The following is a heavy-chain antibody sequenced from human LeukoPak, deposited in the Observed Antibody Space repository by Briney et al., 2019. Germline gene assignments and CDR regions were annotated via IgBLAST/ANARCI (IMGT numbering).Heavy chain of an antibody. D-gene: IGHD3-9*01. CDR3: ATVVRADILTGYYIDH. Sequence: SETLSLTCTVSGVSISSYYWSWIRQPPGKGLEWIGYIYYSGSTKYNPSFKSRVTISVDTSKNQFSLKLISVTAADTAVYYCATVVRADILTGYYIDHWGQGTLVTVSS. J-gene: IGHJ4*02. V-gene: IGHV4-59*01. CDR2: IYYSGST. CDR1: GVSISSYY.